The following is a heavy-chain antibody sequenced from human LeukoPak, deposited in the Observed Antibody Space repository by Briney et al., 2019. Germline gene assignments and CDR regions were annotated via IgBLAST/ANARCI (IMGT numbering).Heavy chain of an antibody. CDR3: AKDWTSHNGVYDCLDF. Sequence: GGSLRLCCAASGFSFDVHAMTWVRQAPGKGPEWVATIGGPAETFYADSVRGRFTTSRDNSRYTLYPQMNRLRAEDSALYYCAKDWTSHNGVYDCLDFWGQGTQVTVSS. CDR2: IGGPAET. D-gene: IGHD3-16*01. CDR1: GFSFDVHA. J-gene: IGHJ4*02. V-gene: IGHV3-23*01.